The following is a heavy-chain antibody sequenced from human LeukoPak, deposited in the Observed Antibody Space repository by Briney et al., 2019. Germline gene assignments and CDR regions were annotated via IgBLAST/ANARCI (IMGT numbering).Heavy chain of an antibody. V-gene: IGHV1-2*02. J-gene: IGHJ2*01. D-gene: IGHD4-17*01. CDR3: ARPGGDYEHFDL. CDR1: GYSFTGYY. CDR2: INPYSGDT. Sequence: ASVKVSCKASGYSFTGYYMHWVRQAPGQGFEWMGWINPYSGDTNYAQKFQGRVTVTRDTSISTAYMDLRRLRSDDTAVYYCARPGGDYEHFDLWGRGTLVTVSS.